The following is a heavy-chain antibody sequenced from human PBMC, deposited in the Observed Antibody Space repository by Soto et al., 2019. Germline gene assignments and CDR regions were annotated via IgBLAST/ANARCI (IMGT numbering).Heavy chain of an antibody. Sequence: PGESLKISCKGSGYSFTSYWISWVRQMPGKGLEWMGRIDPSDSYTNYSPSFQGHVTISADKSISTAYLQWSSLKASGTAMYYCARRYVGYYYYGMDVWGQGTTVTVSS. V-gene: IGHV5-10-1*01. CDR3: ARRYVGYYYYGMDV. CDR1: GYSFTSYW. J-gene: IGHJ6*02. D-gene: IGHD5-12*01. CDR2: IDPSDSYT.